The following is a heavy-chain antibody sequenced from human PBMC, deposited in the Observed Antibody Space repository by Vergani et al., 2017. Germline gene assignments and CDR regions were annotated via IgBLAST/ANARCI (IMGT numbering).Heavy chain of an antibody. CDR2: ISYDGSNK. D-gene: IGHD1-26*01. CDR1: GFSLSSYG. V-gene: IGHV3-30*18. J-gene: IGHJ5*02. CDR3: AKDHSSGTYEGDWLAP. Sequence: QVPLVESGGGVVQPGKSLRLSCAASGFSLSSYGMHWVRQAPGKGLEWVAVISYDGSNKHYADSVKGRFTISRDTSKNTLYLQMNSLKAEDTAVYYCAKDHSSGTYEGDWLAPWGQGTLVTVSS.